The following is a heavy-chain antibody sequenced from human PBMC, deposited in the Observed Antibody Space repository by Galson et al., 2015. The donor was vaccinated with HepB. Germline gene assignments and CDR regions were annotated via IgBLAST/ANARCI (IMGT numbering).Heavy chain of an antibody. CDR1: GFTFSDYY. D-gene: IGHD4-17*01. V-gene: IGHV3-11*01. Sequence: SLRLSCAASGFTFSDYYMSWIRQAPGKGLEWVSYISSSGSTIYYADSVKGRFTISRDNAKNSLYLQMNSLRAEDTAVYYCARSTSVTTHAFDIWGQGTMVTVSS. J-gene: IGHJ3*02. CDR2: ISSSGSTI. CDR3: ARSTSVTTHAFDI.